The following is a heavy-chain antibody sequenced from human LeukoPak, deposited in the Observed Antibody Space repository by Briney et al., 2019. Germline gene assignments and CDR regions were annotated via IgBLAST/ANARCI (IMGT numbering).Heavy chain of an antibody. D-gene: IGHD1-20*01. V-gene: IGHV3-23*01. CDR1: GFTFSSYA. Sequence: GESLRLSCAASGFTFSSYAMSWVRQAPGTGLEWVSTITGNTGSTYYADSVKGRFAISRDNSKNTLYLQMKSQRAEDTAVYYCAKSADYNWNYIDYWGQGTQVTVSS. J-gene: IGHJ4*02. CDR3: AKSADYNWNYIDY. CDR2: ITGNTGST.